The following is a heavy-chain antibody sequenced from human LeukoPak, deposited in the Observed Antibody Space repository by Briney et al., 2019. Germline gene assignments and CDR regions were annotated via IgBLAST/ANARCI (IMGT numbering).Heavy chain of an antibody. CDR1: GYTFTGYY. CDR2: INPNSGGT. Sequence: ASVKVSCKASGYTFTGYYMHWVRQAPGQGLEWMGWINPNSGGTNYAQKFQGRVTMTRDTSISTAYMELSRLRSDDTAVYYCARDFSFWSGYEGYFDYWGQGTLVTVSS. V-gene: IGHV1-2*02. J-gene: IGHJ4*02. D-gene: IGHD3-3*01. CDR3: ARDFSFWSGYEGYFDY.